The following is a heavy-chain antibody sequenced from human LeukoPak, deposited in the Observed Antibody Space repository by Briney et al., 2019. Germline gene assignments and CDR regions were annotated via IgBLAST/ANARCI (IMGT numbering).Heavy chain of an antibody. CDR3: ASDTKEWELNYGPDY. V-gene: IGHV3-21*01. Sequence: GGALRLSCAGPGFTFARHALTWVPQAPAKGLGWVPPISSSSSYIYYADSVKGRFTSSRDNAKNSLYLQMNSLRAEDTAVYYCASDTKEWELNYGPDYWGQGTLVTVSS. CDR1: GFTFARHA. J-gene: IGHJ4*02. CDR2: ISSSSSYI. D-gene: IGHD1-26*01.